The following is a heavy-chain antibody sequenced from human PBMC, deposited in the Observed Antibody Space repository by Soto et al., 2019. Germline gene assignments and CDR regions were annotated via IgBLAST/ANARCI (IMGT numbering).Heavy chain of an antibody. CDR3: ARVPGGTYYYGSGFYYYGMDV. Sequence: ASVKVSCKASGYTFTSYGISWVRQAPGQGLEWMGWISAYNGNTNYAQKLQGRVTMTTDTSTSTAYMELRSLRSDDTAVYYCARVPGGTYYYGSGFYYYGMDVWGQGTTVTVSS. CDR2: ISAYNGNT. J-gene: IGHJ6*02. V-gene: IGHV1-18*01. CDR1: GYTFTSYG. D-gene: IGHD3-10*01.